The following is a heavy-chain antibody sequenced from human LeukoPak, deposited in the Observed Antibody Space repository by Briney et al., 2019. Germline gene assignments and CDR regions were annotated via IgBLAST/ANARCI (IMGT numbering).Heavy chain of an antibody. V-gene: IGHV3-64*01. CDR1: GFTFSSYA. Sequence: GSLRLSCAASGFTFSSYAMSWVRQAPGKGLEYVSAISSNGGSTYYANSVKGRFTISRDNSKNTLYLQMGSLRAEDMAVYYCAREGGGPYDYWGQGTLVTVSS. J-gene: IGHJ4*02. D-gene: IGHD3-16*01. CDR2: ISSNGGST. CDR3: AREGGGPYDY.